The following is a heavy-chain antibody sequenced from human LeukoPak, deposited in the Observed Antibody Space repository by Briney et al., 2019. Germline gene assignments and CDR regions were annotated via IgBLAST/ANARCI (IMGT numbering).Heavy chain of an antibody. D-gene: IGHD1-26*01. CDR2: ISGSGGST. V-gene: IGHV3-23*01. CDR1: GFSFTNVW. CDR3: AKDAVLRGSYYATAG. Sequence: PGGSLRLSCAVSGFSFTNVWMNWVRQAPGKGLEWVSAISGSGGSTYHADSVKGRFTISRDNSKNTLYLQMNSLRAEDTAVYYCAKDAVLRGSYYATAGWGQGTLVTVSS. J-gene: IGHJ4*02.